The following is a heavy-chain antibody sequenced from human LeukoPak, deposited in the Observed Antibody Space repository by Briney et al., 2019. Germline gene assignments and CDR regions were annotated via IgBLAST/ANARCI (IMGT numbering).Heavy chain of an antibody. CDR3: ASNSRGAMVRGVPTYYYYYYMDV. J-gene: IGHJ6*03. CDR2: ISYDGSNK. V-gene: IGHV3-30*04. Sequence: GGSLRLSCAASGFTFSSYAMHWVRQAPGQGLEWVAVISYDGSNKYYADSVKGRFTISRDNSKNTLYLQMNSLRAEDTAVYYCASNSRGAMVRGVPTYYYYYYMDVWGKGTTVTVSS. CDR1: GFTFSSYA. D-gene: IGHD3-10*01.